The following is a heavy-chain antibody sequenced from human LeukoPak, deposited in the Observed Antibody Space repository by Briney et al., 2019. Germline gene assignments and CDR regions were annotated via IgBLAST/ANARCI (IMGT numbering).Heavy chain of an antibody. CDR3: AKGNYGEKIDY. CDR1: GFTFLRHG. Sequence: GGSLRLSCAASGFTFLRHGMTWFRQAPGKGLEWVSGISASGGATYYADSVKGRFTISRDNSKNTLYLQMNSLKTEDADLYYCAKGNYGEKIDYWGPGTLVTVSS. CDR2: ISASGGAT. J-gene: IGHJ4*02. D-gene: IGHD4-17*01. V-gene: IGHV3-23*01.